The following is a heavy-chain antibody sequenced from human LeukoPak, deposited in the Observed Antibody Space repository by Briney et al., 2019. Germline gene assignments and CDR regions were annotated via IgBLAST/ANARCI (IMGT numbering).Heavy chain of an antibody. CDR1: GDSISSYY. CDR3: ARSKAHLSTSWYGTWFDP. V-gene: IGHV4-59*08. J-gene: IGHJ5*02. CDR2: IYYSGST. Sequence: PSETLSLTCTVSGDSISSYYWSWIRQPPGKGLEWIGYIYYSGSTNYNPSLKSRVTISIDTSKNQFSLKLGSVTAADTAVYYCARSKAHLSTSWYGTWFDPWGQGTLVTVSS. D-gene: IGHD2-2*01.